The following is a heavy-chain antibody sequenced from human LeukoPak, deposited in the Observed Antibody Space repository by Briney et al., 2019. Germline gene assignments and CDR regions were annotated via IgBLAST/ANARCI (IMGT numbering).Heavy chain of an antibody. J-gene: IGHJ4*02. Sequence: QPGGSLRLSCAASGFTFSSYWMSWVRQAPGKGLEWVANIKQDGSEKYYVDSVKGRFTISRDNAKNSLYLQMNSLRAEDTAVYYCARDLWIASGNHDYWGQGTLVTVSS. CDR2: IKQDGSEK. V-gene: IGHV3-7*01. D-gene: IGHD2-2*03. CDR3: ARDLWIASGNHDY. CDR1: GFTFSSYW.